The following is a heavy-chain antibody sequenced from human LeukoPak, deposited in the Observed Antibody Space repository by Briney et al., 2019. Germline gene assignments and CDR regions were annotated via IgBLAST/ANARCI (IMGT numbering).Heavy chain of an antibody. CDR2: IIPIFGTA. CDR1: GGTFSSYA. V-gene: IGHV1-69*05. J-gene: IGHJ4*02. CDR3: ARGVLMVYAPYYFDY. D-gene: IGHD2-8*01. Sequence: SVKVSCKASGGTFSSYAIGWVRQAPGQGLEWIGGIIPIFGTANYAQKFQGRVTITTDESTSTAYMELSSLRSEDTAVYYCARGVLMVYAPYYFDYWGQGTLVTVSS.